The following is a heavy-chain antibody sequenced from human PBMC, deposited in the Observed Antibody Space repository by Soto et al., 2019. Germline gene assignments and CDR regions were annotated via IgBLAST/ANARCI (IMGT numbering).Heavy chain of an antibody. D-gene: IGHD2-15*01. Sequence: QLQLLESGPGLVRPSETLSLTCSVSGGSISSTSYYWGWIRQPPGKGLGRIASIYYNRSTYYSPHLKSRVSRSVDTSKNVITLVLNSVTAADTAVYYCARGRALYCSGGSCYWFDPWGQGTLVTVSS. CDR1: GGSISSTSYY. V-gene: IGHV4-39*02. J-gene: IGHJ5*02. CDR2: IYYNRST. CDR3: ARGRALYCSGGSCYWFDP.